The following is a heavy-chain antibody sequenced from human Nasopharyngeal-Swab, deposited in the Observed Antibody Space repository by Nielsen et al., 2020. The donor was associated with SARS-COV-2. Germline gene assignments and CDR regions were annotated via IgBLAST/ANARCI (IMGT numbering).Heavy chain of an antibody. CDR2: IYYSGST. J-gene: IGHJ3*02. V-gene: IGHV4-39*01. D-gene: IGHD6-19*01. Sequence: WIRQPPGKGLEWIGSIYYSGSTYYSPSLKSRVTISVDTSKNQFSLKLSSVTAADTAVYYCARPRGSGWYREAFDIWGQGTMVTVSS. CDR3: ARPRGSGWYREAFDI.